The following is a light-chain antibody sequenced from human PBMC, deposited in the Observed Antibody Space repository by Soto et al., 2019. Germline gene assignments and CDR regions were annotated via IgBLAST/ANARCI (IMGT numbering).Light chain of an antibody. CDR2: AAS. CDR1: QSIANW. CDR3: QQYDTYPLT. V-gene: IGKV1-5*03. J-gene: IGKJ4*01. Sequence: DIQLTQSPSTLSASVGDRVTITCRARQSIANWLAWYQQTLGKAPKLLIHAASTLESGVPSRFSGSGSETEFTLTISSLQPGDFATYYCQQYDTYPLTFGGGTNVEIK.